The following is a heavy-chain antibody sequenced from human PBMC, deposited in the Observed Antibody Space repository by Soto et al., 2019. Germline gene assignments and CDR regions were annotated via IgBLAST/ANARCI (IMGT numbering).Heavy chain of an antibody. J-gene: IGHJ5*02. CDR1: GGTYSSYA. V-gene: IGHV1-69*13. CDR3: ARDTSYGIPNWFDP. CDR2: IIPIFGTA. Sequence: ASVKVSCTASGGTYSSYAISWVRQAPGQGLEWMGGIIPIFGTANYAQKFQGRVTITADESTSTAYMELSSLRSEDTAVYYCARDTSYGIPNWFDPWGQGTLVTVSS. D-gene: IGHD5-18*01.